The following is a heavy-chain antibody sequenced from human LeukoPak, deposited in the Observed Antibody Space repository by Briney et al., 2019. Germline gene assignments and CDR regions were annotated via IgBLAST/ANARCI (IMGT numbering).Heavy chain of an antibody. CDR2: ISAYNGNT. CDR3: ARGHYDFWSGYLYYYYGMDV. V-gene: IGHV1-18*01. Sequence: ASVKVSCKASGYTFTSYGISWVRQAPGQGLEWMGWISAYNGNTNYAQKFQGRVTMTRDTSISTAYMELSRLRSDDTAVYYCARGHYDFWSGYLYYYYGMDVWGQGTTVTVSS. J-gene: IGHJ6*02. CDR1: GYTFTSYG. D-gene: IGHD3-3*01.